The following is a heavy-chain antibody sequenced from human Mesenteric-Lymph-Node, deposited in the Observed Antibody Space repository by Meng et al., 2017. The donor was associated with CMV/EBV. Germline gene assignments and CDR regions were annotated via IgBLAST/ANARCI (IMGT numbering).Heavy chain of an antibody. CDR2: ITSSGTNM. D-gene: IGHD2-2*02. CDR3: ARYCSSTSCYTGYHYYYGMDV. V-gene: IGHV3-11*01. CDR1: GLTFSDYY. Sequence: GSLKISCAASGLTFSDYYMTWIRQAPGKGLEWVSYITSSGTNMDYADSVKGRFTISRDNAKNSMYLQMNSLRAEDTAVYYCARYCSSTSCYTGYHYYYGMDVWGQGTTVTVSS. J-gene: IGHJ6*02.